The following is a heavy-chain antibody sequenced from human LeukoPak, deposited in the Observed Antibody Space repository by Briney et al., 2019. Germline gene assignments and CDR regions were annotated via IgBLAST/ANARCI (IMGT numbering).Heavy chain of an antibody. Sequence: SVKVPCKASGGTFSSYAISWVRQAPGQGLEWMGGIIPIFGTANYAQKFQGRVTITADESTSTAYMELSSLRSEDTAVYYCASGLSGYDSWNPFDYWGQGTLVTVSS. D-gene: IGHD5-12*01. CDR3: ASGLSGYDSWNPFDY. V-gene: IGHV1-69*13. J-gene: IGHJ4*02. CDR2: IIPIFGTA. CDR1: GGTFSSYA.